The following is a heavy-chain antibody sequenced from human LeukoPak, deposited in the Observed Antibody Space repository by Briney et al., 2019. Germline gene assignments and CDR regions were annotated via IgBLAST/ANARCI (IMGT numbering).Heavy chain of an antibody. J-gene: IGHJ4*02. CDR1: GYTFTSYG. D-gene: IGHD3-22*01. Sequence: ASVKVSCKASGYTFTSYGISWVRQAPGQGLEWMGWISAYNGNTNYAQKFQGRVTITADKSTSTAYMELSSLRSEDTAVYYCASSRYYYDSSGYYYALSYWGQGTLVTVSS. V-gene: IGHV1-18*01. CDR3: ASSRYYYDSSGYYYALSY. CDR2: ISAYNGNT.